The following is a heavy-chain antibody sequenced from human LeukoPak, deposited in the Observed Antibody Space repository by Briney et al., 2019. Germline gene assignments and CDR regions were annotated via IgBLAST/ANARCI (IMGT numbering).Heavy chain of an antibody. J-gene: IGHJ3*01. CDR3: AKGESFAFDV. Sequence: GGSLRLSCVGSGFIFSSYDMGWVRQAPGKGLEWVSSISRAGDRTYYEDSVKGRFTISRDNSRNTMYLQMNSLRAEDTAVYYCAKGESFAFDVWGQGTMVTVSS. V-gene: IGHV3-23*01. CDR1: GFIFSSYD. CDR2: ISRAGDRT.